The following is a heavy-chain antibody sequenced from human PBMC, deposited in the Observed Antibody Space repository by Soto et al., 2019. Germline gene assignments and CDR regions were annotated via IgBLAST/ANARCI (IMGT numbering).Heavy chain of an antibody. CDR1: GDSVSSNSAA. V-gene: IGHV6-1*01. CDR2: TYYRSKWYN. Sequence: SQTLSLTCAISGDSVSSNSAAWNWIRQSPSRGLEWLGRTYYRSKWYNDYAVSVKSRITINPDTSKNQFSLQLNSVTPEDTAVYYCARDRRIYDYVWGSYRYTQFDYWGQGTLVTVSS. CDR3: ARDRRIYDYVWGSYRYTQFDY. D-gene: IGHD3-16*02. J-gene: IGHJ4*02.